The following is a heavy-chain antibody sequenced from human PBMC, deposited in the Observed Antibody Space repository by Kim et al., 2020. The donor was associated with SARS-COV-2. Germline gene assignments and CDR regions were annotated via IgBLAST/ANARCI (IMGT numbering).Heavy chain of an antibody. J-gene: IGHJ4*02. Sequence: GSDTSSADSVTCRFTISRDNARNTLFLQMNSLTAADTAVYYCARNNWGIDYWGQGTRVTVSS. V-gene: IGHV3-74*01. CDR3: ARNNWGIDY. CDR2: GSDT. D-gene: IGHD7-27*01.